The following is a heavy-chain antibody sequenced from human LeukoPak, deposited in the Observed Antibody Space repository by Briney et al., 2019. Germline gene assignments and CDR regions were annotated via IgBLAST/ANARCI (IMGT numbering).Heavy chain of an antibody. V-gene: IGHV4-61*02. CDR1: GGSISSGSYY. D-gene: IGHD2-21*02. J-gene: IGHJ4*02. Sequence: SETLSLTCTVSGGSISSGSYYWSWIRQPAGKGLEWIGRVYSSGSTNYNPSLKSRVSISVDTSKNQFSLRLSSVTAADTAVYYCARGGYCGGDCYFYYWGQGTLVTVSS. CDR2: VYSSGST. CDR3: ARGGYCGGDCYFYY.